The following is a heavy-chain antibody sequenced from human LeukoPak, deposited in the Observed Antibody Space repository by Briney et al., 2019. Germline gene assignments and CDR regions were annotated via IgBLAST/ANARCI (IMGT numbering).Heavy chain of an antibody. CDR2: TYRDGSA. Sequence: TGGSLRLSCAASGFTFSSYAMSWVRQAPGRGLEWVSVTYRDGSAYYADSVKGRFTISRDSSQNTLCLQMNSLSMDDTAVYFCARGGGAFCGTDCYRNFDYWGQGTLVTVSS. J-gene: IGHJ4*02. CDR1: GFTFSSYA. V-gene: IGHV3-66*01. D-gene: IGHD2-21*02. CDR3: ARGGGAFCGTDCYRNFDY.